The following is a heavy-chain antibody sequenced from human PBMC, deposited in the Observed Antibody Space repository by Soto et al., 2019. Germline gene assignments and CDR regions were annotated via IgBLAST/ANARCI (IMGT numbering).Heavy chain of an antibody. CDR2: TYYRSKWYN. Sequence: SQTLSLTCAISGDSVSSNNVGWSWIRQSPSRGLEWLGRTYYRSKWYNDYAVSVKSRITINPDTSKNQFSLQLNSVTPEDTAVYYCARLYSSAWAFDYWGQGTLVTVSS. D-gene: IGHD6-19*01. CDR3: ARLYSSAWAFDY. CDR1: GDSVSSNNVG. V-gene: IGHV6-1*01. J-gene: IGHJ4*02.